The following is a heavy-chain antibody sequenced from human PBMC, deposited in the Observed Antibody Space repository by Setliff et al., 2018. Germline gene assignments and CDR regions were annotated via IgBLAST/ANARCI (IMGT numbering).Heavy chain of an antibody. CDR1: GFSLSTSGVG. D-gene: IGHD3-3*01. CDR2: IYWDDDK. J-gene: IGHJ4*02. CDR3: ARCITIFGVVIPNAFDY. V-gene: IGHV2-5*02. Sequence: SGPTLVNPTPTLTLTCTFSGFSLSTSGVGVGWIRQPPGKALEWLALIYWDDDKRYSPSLKSRLTITKDTSKNQVVLTMTNMDPVDTATYCCARCITIFGVVIPNAFDYWGQGTLVTVSS.